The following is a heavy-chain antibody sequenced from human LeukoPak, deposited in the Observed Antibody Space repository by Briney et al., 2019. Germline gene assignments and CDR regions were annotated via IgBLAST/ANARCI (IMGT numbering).Heavy chain of an antibody. CDR2: VHYSGDT. Sequence: PSGTLSLTCSVSGGSISSYDWSWIRQPPGKGLEWIGDVHYSGDTNDSPSLKSRATISVATSKNKFYLKLSSVIAPDTAVYYCASGTYYYFDYWGQGTLVTVSS. CDR1: GGSISSYD. CDR3: ASGTYYYFDY. D-gene: IGHD1-26*01. V-gene: IGHV4-59*08. J-gene: IGHJ4*02.